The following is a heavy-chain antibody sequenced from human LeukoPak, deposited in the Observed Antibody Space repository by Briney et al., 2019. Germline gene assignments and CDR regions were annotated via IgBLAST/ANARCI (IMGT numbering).Heavy chain of an antibody. CDR3: AREYEGDGYHLGFDP. D-gene: IGHD5-24*01. Sequence: SVKVSYKASGGTFSSYAISWVRQAPGQGLEWTGRIIPILGIANYAQKFQGRVTITADKSTSTAYMELSSLRSEDTAVYYCAREYEGDGYHLGFDPWGQGTLVTVSS. CDR2: IIPILGIA. V-gene: IGHV1-69*04. CDR1: GGTFSSYA. J-gene: IGHJ5*02.